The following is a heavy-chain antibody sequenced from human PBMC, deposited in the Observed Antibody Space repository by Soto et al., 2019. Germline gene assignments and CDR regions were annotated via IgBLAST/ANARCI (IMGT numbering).Heavy chain of an antibody. Sequence: GASVKVSCKASGYTFTSYGISWVRQAPGQGLEWMGWISAYNGNTNYAQKLQGRVTMTTDTSTSTAYMELRSLRSDDTAVYYCARDQETLPPPLVAARLASDYWGQGTLVTVSS. CDR2: ISAYNGNT. J-gene: IGHJ4*02. D-gene: IGHD6-6*01. V-gene: IGHV1-18*01. CDR1: GYTFTSYG. CDR3: ARDQETLPPPLVAARLASDY.